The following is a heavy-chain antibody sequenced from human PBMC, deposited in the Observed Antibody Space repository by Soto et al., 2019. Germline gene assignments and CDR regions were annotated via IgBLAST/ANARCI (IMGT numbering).Heavy chain of an antibody. CDR1: GFTFSNYW. CDR3: AGDSGYGSGNSVNHYLDY. Sequence: EVQLVESGGGLVQPGGSLRLSCVASGFTFSNYWMSWVRQAPGKGLEWVGTIKLDGTEKKYVDSVKGRFTISRDNAENSVYLQMNSLRAEDTAVYYCAGDSGYGSGNSVNHYLDYWGQGTLVTVSS. D-gene: IGHD3-10*01. V-gene: IGHV3-7*01. CDR2: IKLDGTEK. J-gene: IGHJ4*02.